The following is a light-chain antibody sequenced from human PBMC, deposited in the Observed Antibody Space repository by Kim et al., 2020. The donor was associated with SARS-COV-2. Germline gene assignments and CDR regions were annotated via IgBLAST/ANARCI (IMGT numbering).Light chain of an antibody. V-gene: IGKV1-6*01. CDR2: AAS. Sequence: ASVGDRVTITRRASQGIRNDLGWYQQKPGKAPKLLIYAASSLQSGVPSRFSVSVSGTDFTLTISSLQPEDFATYYCLQDYNYPPTFGQGTKVDIK. CDR1: QGIRND. CDR3: LQDYNYPPT. J-gene: IGKJ1*01.